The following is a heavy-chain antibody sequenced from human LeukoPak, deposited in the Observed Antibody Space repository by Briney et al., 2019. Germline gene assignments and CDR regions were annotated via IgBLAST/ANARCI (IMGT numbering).Heavy chain of an antibody. D-gene: IGHD3-22*01. Sequence: GGSLRLSCAASGFIVSSNYMSWVRQAPGKGLEWVSVIYSGGSTYYADSVKGRFTISRHNSKNTLYLQMNSLRAEDTAVYYCAAQPTYYYDSSGYYPWGQGTLVTVSS. CDR2: IYSGGST. CDR1: GFIVSSNY. CDR3: AAQPTYYYDSSGYYP. V-gene: IGHV3-53*04. J-gene: IGHJ5*02.